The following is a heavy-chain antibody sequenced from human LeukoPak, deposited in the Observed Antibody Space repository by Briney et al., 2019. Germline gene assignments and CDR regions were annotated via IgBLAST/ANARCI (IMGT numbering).Heavy chain of an antibody. CDR1: GVTFSNYW. CDR3: ARGGFCSGGSCPVDYYYYMDV. Sequence: GGSLRLSCAASGVTFSNYWMHWVRQAPGKGLGWVSRINSDVSRTSYADSVKGRFTISRDNAKNTLYLQLNSLRAEDTAVYYCARGGFCSGGSCPVDYYYYMDVWGKGTTVTVSS. J-gene: IGHJ6*03. D-gene: IGHD2-15*01. V-gene: IGHV3-74*01. CDR2: INSDVSRT.